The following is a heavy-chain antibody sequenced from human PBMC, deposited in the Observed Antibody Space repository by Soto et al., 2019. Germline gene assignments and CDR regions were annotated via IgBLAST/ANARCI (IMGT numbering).Heavy chain of an antibody. J-gene: IGHJ6*03. Sequence: DVQLVESGGGLVQPGRSLRLSCAASGFTFDDYAIHWVRQAPGKGLEWVSGISWNSGSIGYADSVRGRFTISRDNAKNSLYLQMNSLRAEDTALYYCAKGRADYYYMDVWGKGTTVTVSS. V-gene: IGHV3-9*01. CDR2: ISWNSGSI. CDR1: GFTFDDYA. CDR3: AKGRADYYYMDV.